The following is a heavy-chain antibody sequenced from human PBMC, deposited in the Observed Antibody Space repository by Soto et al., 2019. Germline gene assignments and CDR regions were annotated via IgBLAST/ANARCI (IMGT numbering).Heavy chain of an antibody. D-gene: IGHD2-15*01. CDR3: ARATRIKRRQYCSGGSCYPGAYHYYHLDV. CDR1: GYTFTSYD. CDR2: MNPNSGNT. J-gene: IGHJ6*03. Sequence: GASVKVSCKASGYTFTSYDINWVRQATGQGLEWMGWMNPNSGNTGYAQKFQGRVTMTRNTSISTAYMELSSLRSEDTAVYYCARATRIKRRQYCSGGSCYPGAYHYYHLDVWGKGTTVTYSS. V-gene: IGHV1-8*01.